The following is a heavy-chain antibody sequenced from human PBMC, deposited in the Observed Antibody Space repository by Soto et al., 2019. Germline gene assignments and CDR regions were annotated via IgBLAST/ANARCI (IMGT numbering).Heavy chain of an antibody. Sequence: SVKVSCKASGGTFSSYAISWVRQAPGQGLEWMGGIIPIFGTANYAQKFQGRVTITADESTSTAYMELSSLRSGDTAVYYCARGYDFWSGYYSVDYYYGMDVWGQGTTVTVSS. CDR3: ARGYDFWSGYYSVDYYYGMDV. V-gene: IGHV1-69*13. D-gene: IGHD3-3*01. J-gene: IGHJ6*02. CDR1: GGTFSSYA. CDR2: IIPIFGTA.